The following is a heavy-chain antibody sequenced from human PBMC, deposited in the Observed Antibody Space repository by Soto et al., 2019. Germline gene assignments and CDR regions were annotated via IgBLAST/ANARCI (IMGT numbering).Heavy chain of an antibody. D-gene: IGHD4-17*01. V-gene: IGHV3-20*04. CDR3: ARAPGYYGDFFDY. Sequence: GESLKISCAAFGFPFDDYGMSWVRQAPGKGLKWVSGINRDGGSTGYADSVKGRFTISRDNAKNSLYLQMNSLRAEDTAFYYCARAPGYYGDFFDYWGQGTLVTVSS. J-gene: IGHJ4*02. CDR1: GFPFDDYG. CDR2: INRDGGST.